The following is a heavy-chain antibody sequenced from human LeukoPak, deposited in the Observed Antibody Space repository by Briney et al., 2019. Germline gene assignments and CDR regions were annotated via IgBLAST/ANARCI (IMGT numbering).Heavy chain of an antibody. CDR2: ISTSSSTI. V-gene: IGHV3-48*01. D-gene: IGHD6-6*01. Sequence: GGSLRLSCAASGFTFSSYSMNWVRQAPGKGLEWVSYISTSSSTIYYADSVKGRFTISRDNAKNSLYLQMNSLRAEDMAVYYCASFSAAQGYWGQGTLVTVSS. CDR3: ASFSAAQGY. J-gene: IGHJ4*02. CDR1: GFTFSSYS.